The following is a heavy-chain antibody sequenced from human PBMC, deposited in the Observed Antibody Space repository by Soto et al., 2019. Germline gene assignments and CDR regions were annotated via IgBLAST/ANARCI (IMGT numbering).Heavy chain of an antibody. V-gene: IGHV3-23*01. CDR3: AKDTKSGRLAAAGPFDY. Sequence: GGSLRLSCAASGFTFSSYAMSWVRQAPGKGLEWVSAISGSGGSTYYADSVKGRFTISRDNAKNSLYLQMNSLRAEDTAVYYCAKDTKSGRLAAAGPFDYWGQGTLVTVSS. CDR1: GFTFSSYA. J-gene: IGHJ4*02. CDR2: ISGSGGST. D-gene: IGHD6-13*01.